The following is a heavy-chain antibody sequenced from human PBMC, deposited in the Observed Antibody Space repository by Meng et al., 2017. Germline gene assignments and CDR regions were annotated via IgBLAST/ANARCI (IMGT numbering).Heavy chain of an antibody. CDR1: GDTLNTYN. V-gene: IGHV1-46*02. D-gene: IGHD7-27*01. CDR3: ATDNWGPHY. J-gene: IGHJ4*02. CDR2: INPSDNSA. Sequence: QVPLVQARAEVKKPGASGKVSCKASGDTLNTYNMHWVRQAPGQGLEWMGIINPSDNSAAYAQGFQGRLTMTRDTCTSTLYMELTSLQFEDTAIYYCATDNWGPHYWGQGTLVTVSS.